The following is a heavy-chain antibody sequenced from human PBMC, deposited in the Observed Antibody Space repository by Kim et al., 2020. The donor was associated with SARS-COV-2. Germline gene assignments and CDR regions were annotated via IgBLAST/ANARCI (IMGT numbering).Heavy chain of an antibody. CDR2: ISSTGSSA. CDR1: RFTFSDYY. D-gene: IGHD3-3*01. J-gene: IGHJ3*01. CDR3: ARDRYHRIWSGYNDAFDV. Sequence: GGSLRLSCVASRFTFSDYYMGWIRQAPGKGLEWVSSISSTGSSANYADSVKGRFTISRDNAKNSLYLQMNSLRAEDTAVYYCARDRYHRIWSGYNDAFDVWGEETMVPVSS. V-gene: IGHV3-11*06.